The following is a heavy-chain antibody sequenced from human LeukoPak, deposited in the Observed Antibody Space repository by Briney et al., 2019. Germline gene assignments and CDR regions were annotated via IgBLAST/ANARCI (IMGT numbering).Heavy chain of an antibody. CDR1: GYTFTSYD. V-gene: IGHV1-8*01. J-gene: IGHJ4*02. CDR3: ARDSSYHSGYDCDY. Sequence: ASVKVSCKASGYTFTSYDINWVRQATGQGLEWMGWMNPNSGNTGYAQKFQGRVTMTTDTSTSTAYMELRSLRSDDTAVYYCARDSSYHSGYDCDYWGQGTLVTVSS. CDR2: MNPNSGNT. D-gene: IGHD5-12*01.